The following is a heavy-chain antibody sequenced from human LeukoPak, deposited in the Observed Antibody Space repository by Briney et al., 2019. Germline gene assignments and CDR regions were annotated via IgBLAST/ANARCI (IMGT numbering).Heavy chain of an antibody. J-gene: IGHJ4*02. Sequence: GGSLRLSCAASGFSISNDWMSWVRQAPGKGLERVARVKSRSAGETTDYAAPVKGRFTISRDDSKNTLYLQMNSLKTEDTAVYYCTLIQGWGSGSYRDFWGQGTLVTVSS. CDR2: VKSRSAGETT. CDR1: GFSISNDW. CDR3: TLIQGWGSGSYRDF. V-gene: IGHV3-15*01. D-gene: IGHD3-10*01.